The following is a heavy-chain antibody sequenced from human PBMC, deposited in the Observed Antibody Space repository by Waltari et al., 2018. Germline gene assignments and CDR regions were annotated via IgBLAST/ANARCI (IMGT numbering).Heavy chain of an antibody. Sequence: XVQLXESGPGLVKPSQTLSLTCTVSGGSISSGSYYWSWIRQPAGKGLEWIGRIYTSGSTNYNPSLKSRXTISVDTSKNQFSLKLSSVTAADTAVYYCARESIAAAFDIWGQGTMVTXSX. CDR2: IYTSGST. V-gene: IGHV4-61*02. CDR1: GGSISSGSYY. D-gene: IGHD6-6*01. J-gene: IGHJ3*02. CDR3: ARESIAAAFDI.